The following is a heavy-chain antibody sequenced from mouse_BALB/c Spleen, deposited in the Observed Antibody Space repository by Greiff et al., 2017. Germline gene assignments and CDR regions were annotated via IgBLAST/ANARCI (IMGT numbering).Heavy chain of an antibody. V-gene: IGHV1S137*01. CDR2: ISTYYGDA. Sequence: VQLQQSGAELVRPGVSVKISCKGSGYTFTDYAMHWVKQSHAKSLEWIGVISTYYGDASYNQKFKGKATMTVDKSSSTAYMELARLTSEDSAIYYCARPIYYDYDGPFAYWGQGTLVTVSA. J-gene: IGHJ3*01. CDR3: ARPIYYDYDGPFAY. CDR1: GYTFTDYA. D-gene: IGHD2-4*01.